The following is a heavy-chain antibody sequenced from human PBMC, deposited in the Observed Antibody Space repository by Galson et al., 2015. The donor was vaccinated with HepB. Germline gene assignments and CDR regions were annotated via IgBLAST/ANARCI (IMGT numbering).Heavy chain of an antibody. D-gene: IGHD4-17*01. J-gene: IGHJ3*02. V-gene: IGHV3-48*01. CDR3: ARDPRGYGDYGAFDI. CDR2: ISSSSSTT. Sequence: LRLSCAASGFTFSSYSMNWVRQAPGKGLEWVSYISSSSSTTYYADSVKGRFTISRDNAKNSLYLQMNSLRAEDTAVYYCARDPRGYGDYGAFDIWGQGTMVTVSS. CDR1: GFTFSSYS.